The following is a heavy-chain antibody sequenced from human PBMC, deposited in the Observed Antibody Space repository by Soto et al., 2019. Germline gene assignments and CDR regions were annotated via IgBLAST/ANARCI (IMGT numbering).Heavy chain of an antibody. D-gene: IGHD3-3*01. Sequence: ASVKVSCKASGYTFTSYDINWVRQATGQGLEWMGRMNPNSGNTGYAQKFQGRVTMTRNTSISTAYMELSSLRSEDTAVYYCARDLVGYYDFWSGYRYYYYYYMDVWGKGTTVTVSS. V-gene: IGHV1-8*01. CDR2: MNPNSGNT. J-gene: IGHJ6*03. CDR1: GYTFTSYD. CDR3: ARDLVGYYDFWSGYRYYYYYYMDV.